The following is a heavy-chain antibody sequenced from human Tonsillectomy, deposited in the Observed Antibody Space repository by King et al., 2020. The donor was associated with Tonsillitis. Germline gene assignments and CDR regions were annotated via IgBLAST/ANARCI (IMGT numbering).Heavy chain of an antibody. Sequence: QLQLQESGPGLVKPSETLSLTCTVSGGSISSYYWSWIRQPPGKGLEWIGYIYYSGSTNYNPSLKSRVTISVDTSKNQFSLKLSSVTAADTAVYYCARDRCSSTSCYAAFDYWGQGTLVTVSS. CDR3: ARDRCSSTSCYAAFDY. D-gene: IGHD2-2*01. CDR2: IYYSGST. CDR1: GGSISSYY. V-gene: IGHV4-59*01. J-gene: IGHJ4*02.